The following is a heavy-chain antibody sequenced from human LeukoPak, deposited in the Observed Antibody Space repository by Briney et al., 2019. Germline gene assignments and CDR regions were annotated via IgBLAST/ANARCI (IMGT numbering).Heavy chain of an antibody. CDR3: ARTQKRGPYYFDC. V-gene: IGHV3-74*01. J-gene: IGHJ4*02. CDR1: GFTFSSYW. D-gene: IGHD5-24*01. Sequence: GGSLRLSCAASGFTFSSYWMHWVRQAPGKGLVWVSRINSDGSSTSYADSVKGRFTISRDNAKNTLYLQMNSLRAEDTAVYYCARTQKRGPYYFDCWGQGTLVTVSS. CDR2: INSDGSST.